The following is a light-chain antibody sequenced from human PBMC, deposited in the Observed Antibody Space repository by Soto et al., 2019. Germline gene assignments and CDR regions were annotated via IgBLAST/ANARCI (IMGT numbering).Light chain of an antibody. CDR3: RQYGSSGT. CDR1: QDVSNNY. CDR2: GAS. Sequence: EIVLTQSPGTLSLSAGERATLSCRASQDVSNNYFSWYQQKPGQAPRHLIYGASTRATGIPDRLRGSGYGTDFTLPISRLEPEDFAVYYCRQYGSSGTFGRGTKVDIK. J-gene: IGKJ4*02. V-gene: IGKV3-20*01.